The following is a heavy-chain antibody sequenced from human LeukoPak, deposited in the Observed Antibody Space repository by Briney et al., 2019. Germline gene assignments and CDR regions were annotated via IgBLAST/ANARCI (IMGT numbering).Heavy chain of an antibody. CDR1: GFTFSSYW. CDR2: INSDGSST. D-gene: IGHD3-22*01. J-gene: IGHJ4*02. Sequence: GGSLRLSCAASGFTFSSYWMHWVRQAPGKGLVWVSRINSDGSSTNYADSVKGRFTISRDNAKNTLYLQMNSLRAEDTALYHCARGHSSGYLYYFDYWGQGTLVTVSS. V-gene: IGHV3-74*01. CDR3: ARGHSSGYLYYFDY.